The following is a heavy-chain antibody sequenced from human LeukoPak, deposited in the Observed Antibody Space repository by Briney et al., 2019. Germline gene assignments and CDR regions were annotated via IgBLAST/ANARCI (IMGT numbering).Heavy chain of an antibody. CDR2: ISSSGSTI. Sequence: PGGSLRLSCAASGFTFSSYEMNWVRQAPGKGLEWVSYISSSGSTIYYADSVKGRFTISRDNAKNSLYLQMNSLRAEDTAVYYCATHLLCGDYVWYFDLWGRGTLVTVSS. D-gene: IGHD4-17*01. CDR1: GFTFSSYE. V-gene: IGHV3-48*03. CDR3: ATHLLCGDYVWYFDL. J-gene: IGHJ2*01.